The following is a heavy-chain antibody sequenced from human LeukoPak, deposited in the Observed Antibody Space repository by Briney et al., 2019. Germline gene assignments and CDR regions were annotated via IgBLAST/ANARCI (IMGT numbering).Heavy chain of an antibody. CDR3: ARSYDYVWGSYRYPFDY. Sequence: KPSETLSLTCTVSGGSITNSSYYWGWIRQSPERGLEWIGSIYYSGNTYYNESLKSRLTISVDKAKNHVSLKLSSVTAADTAVYYCARSYDYVWGSYRYPFDYWGQGTLVTVSS. V-gene: IGHV4-39*02. CDR2: IYYSGNT. J-gene: IGHJ4*02. D-gene: IGHD3-16*02. CDR1: GGSITNSSYY.